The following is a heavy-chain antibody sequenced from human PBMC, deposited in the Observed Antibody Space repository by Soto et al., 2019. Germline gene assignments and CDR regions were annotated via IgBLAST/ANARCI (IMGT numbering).Heavy chain of an antibody. CDR1: GYSFTSYW. CDR2: IYPGDSDT. Sequence: GESLKISCKGSGYSFTSYWIGWVRQMPGKGLEWMGIIYPGDSDTRYSPSFQGQVTISADKPISTAYLQWSSLKASDTAMYYCARSRTEEWLRLRGAFDIWGQGTMVTVSS. J-gene: IGHJ3*02. V-gene: IGHV5-51*04. CDR3: ARSRTEEWLRLRGAFDI. D-gene: IGHD5-12*01.